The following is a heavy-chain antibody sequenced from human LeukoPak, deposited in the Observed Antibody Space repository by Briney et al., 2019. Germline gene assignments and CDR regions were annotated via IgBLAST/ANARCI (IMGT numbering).Heavy chain of an antibody. V-gene: IGHV3-30-3*01. J-gene: IGHJ4*02. Sequence: RPGGSLRLSCAASGFTFSSYAMHWVRQAPGKGLEWVAVISYDGSNKYYADSVKGRFTISRDNSKNTLYLQMNSLRAEDTAVYYCAREPSKNFWSGYYGYWGQGTLVTVSS. CDR1: GFTFSSYA. D-gene: IGHD3-3*01. CDR2: ISYDGSNK. CDR3: AREPSKNFWSGYYGY.